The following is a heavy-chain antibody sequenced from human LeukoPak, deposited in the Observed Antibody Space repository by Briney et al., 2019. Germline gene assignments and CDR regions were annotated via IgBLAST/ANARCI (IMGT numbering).Heavy chain of an antibody. D-gene: IGHD2-2*01. CDR2: ISGSGGST. CDR1: GFTLSTFW. J-gene: IGHJ5*02. V-gene: IGHV3-23*01. CDR3: AKGCSTSCSQGFDP. Sequence: GGSLRLSCAASGFTLSTFWMTWVRQAPGKGLEWVSAISGSGGSTYYADSVKGRFTISRDNSKNTLYLQMNSLRAEDTAVYYCAKGCSTSCSQGFDPWGQGTLVTVSS.